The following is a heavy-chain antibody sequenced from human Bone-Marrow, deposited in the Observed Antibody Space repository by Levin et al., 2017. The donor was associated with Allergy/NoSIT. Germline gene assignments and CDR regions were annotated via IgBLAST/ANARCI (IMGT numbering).Heavy chain of an antibody. D-gene: IGHD6-19*01. CDR3: AKDFNGGSGWPI. CDR2: ISGSGGST. CDR1: GFTFSSYA. J-gene: IGHJ3*02. Sequence: ASVKVSCAASGFTFSSYAMSWVRQAPGKGLEWVSAISGSGGSTYYADSVKGRFTISRDNSKNTLYLQMNSLRAEDTAVYYCAKDFNGGSGWPIWGQGTMVTVSS. V-gene: IGHV3-23*01.